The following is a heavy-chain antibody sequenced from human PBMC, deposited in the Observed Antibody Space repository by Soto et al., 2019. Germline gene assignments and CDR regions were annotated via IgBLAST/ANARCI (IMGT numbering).Heavy chain of an antibody. CDR1: GYSFSNYG. D-gene: IGHD3-10*01. Sequence: QVHLVQSGAEVKKAGASVKVSCKASGYSFSNYGISWVRQAPGQGLEWVGWISGYNGNTYYAQKFQGRVTMTTDTSTSTAYMDLRNPRSDDTAVYYCLREYYYGSGSYKVYWGQGTLVTVSS. CDR3: LREYYYGSGSYKVY. CDR2: ISGYNGNT. V-gene: IGHV1-18*01. J-gene: IGHJ4*02.